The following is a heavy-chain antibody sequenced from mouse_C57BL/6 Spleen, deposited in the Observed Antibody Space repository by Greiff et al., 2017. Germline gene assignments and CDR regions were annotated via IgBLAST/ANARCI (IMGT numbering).Heavy chain of an antibody. D-gene: IGHD2-4*01. CDR3: ARHFDYDRSRAMDY. CDR2: ISGGGGNT. CDR1: GFTFSSYT. J-gene: IGHJ4*01. V-gene: IGHV5-9*01. Sequence: EVNVVESGGGLVKPGGSLKLSCAASGFTFSSYTMSWVRQTPEKRLEWVATISGGGGNTYYPDSVKGRFTISRDNAKNTLYLQMSSLRSEDTALYYCARHFDYDRSRAMDYWGQGTSVTVSS.